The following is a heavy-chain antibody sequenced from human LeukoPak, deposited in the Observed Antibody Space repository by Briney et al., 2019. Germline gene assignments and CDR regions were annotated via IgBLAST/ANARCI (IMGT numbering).Heavy chain of an antibody. J-gene: IGHJ3*02. Sequence: GGSLRLSCAASGFTFSTYSMNWVRQAPGKGLEWVSSVSSSSSYKYYADSVMGRFTISRDNAENSLFLQMNSLRAEDTAVYYCARDEGSDDAFDIWGQGTMVTVSS. CDR3: ARDEGSDDAFDI. CDR1: GFTFSTYS. CDR2: VSSSSSYK. V-gene: IGHV3-21*01.